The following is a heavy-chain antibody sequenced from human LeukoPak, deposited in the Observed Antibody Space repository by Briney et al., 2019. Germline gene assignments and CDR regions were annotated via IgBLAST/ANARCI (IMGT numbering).Heavy chain of an antibody. CDR3: AKNPQYYYDSSGFFEY. V-gene: IGHV3-23*01. Sequence: GGSLRLSCAASRFTFSRYAMNWVRQAPGKGLEWVSAISGSGGSTNYADSVKGRFTISRDNSKNTLYLQMNSLRVEDTAVYYCAKNPQYYYDSSGFFEYWGQGTLVTVSS. J-gene: IGHJ4*02. D-gene: IGHD3-22*01. CDR1: RFTFSRYA. CDR2: ISGSGGST.